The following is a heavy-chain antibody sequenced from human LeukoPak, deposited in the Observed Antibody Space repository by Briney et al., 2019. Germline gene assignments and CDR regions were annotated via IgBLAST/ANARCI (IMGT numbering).Heavy chain of an antibody. V-gene: IGHV1-46*01. J-gene: IGHJ4*02. D-gene: IGHD3-22*01. CDR3: ARGFHYDTSGYYYFY. CDR2: INPSGGST. CDR1: GYTFTSYY. Sequence: GASVKVSCKASGYTFTSYYMHWVRQAPGQGLEWMGIINPSGGSTSYAQKFQGRVTITTDESTSTAYMELSSLRSEDTAVYYCARGFHYDTSGYYYFYWGQGTRVTVSS.